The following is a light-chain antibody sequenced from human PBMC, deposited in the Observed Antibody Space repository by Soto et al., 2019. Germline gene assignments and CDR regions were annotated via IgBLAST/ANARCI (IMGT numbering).Light chain of an antibody. CDR3: QKYNNWPQT. V-gene: IGKV3-15*01. CDR1: QSVSSN. J-gene: IGKJ1*01. CDR2: GAS. Sequence: EIVMTQSPVTLSVSPGERATLSCRASQSVSSNLAWYQQKPGQAPRLLISGASTRASGFPARFSGSGSGTEFTLTISSLQYEDFDIYYCQKYNNWPQTFGQGTKVEIK.